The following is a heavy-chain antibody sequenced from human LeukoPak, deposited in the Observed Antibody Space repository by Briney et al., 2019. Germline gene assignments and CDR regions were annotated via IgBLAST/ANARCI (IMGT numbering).Heavy chain of an antibody. CDR2: SGST. Sequence: SETLSLTCTVSGGSISSYYWSWIRQPPGKGLEWIGYSGSTNYNPSLKSRVTISVDTSKNQFSLKLSSVTAADTAVYYCARGRPIPTSDYYDSSGYYWGPLDYWGQGTLVTVSS. CDR3: ARGRPIPTSDYYDSSGYYWGPLDY. V-gene: IGHV4-59*12. CDR1: GGSISSYY. D-gene: IGHD3-22*01. J-gene: IGHJ4*02.